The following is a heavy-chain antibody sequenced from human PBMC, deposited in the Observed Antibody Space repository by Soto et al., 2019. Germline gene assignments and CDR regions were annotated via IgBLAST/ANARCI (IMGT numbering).Heavy chain of an antibody. J-gene: IGHJ3*02. V-gene: IGHV3-23*01. Sequence: GGSLRLSCAASGFTFSSDAMTWVRQAPGKGLECVSGISGSGVNTYYADSVKGRFTVSRDNSKNTLYLQMNSLRAADTAVYYCAKGSSFEYSGSYLLIWGQGTMVTVSS. CDR1: GFTFSSDA. CDR3: AKGSSFEYSGSYLLI. CDR2: ISGSGVNT. D-gene: IGHD1-26*01.